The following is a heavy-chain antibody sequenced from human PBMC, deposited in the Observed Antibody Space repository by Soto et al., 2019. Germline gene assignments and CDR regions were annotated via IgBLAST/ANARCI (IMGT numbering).Heavy chain of an antibody. Sequence: SQTLSLTCGISGDSVSSNSAAWNLIRQSPSRGLEWLGRTYYRSKWYNDYAVSVKSRITINPDTSKNQFSLQLNSVTPEDTAVYYCARDDSSSWSPKFDYWGQGTLVTVSS. D-gene: IGHD6-13*01. V-gene: IGHV6-1*01. CDR2: TYYRSKWYN. J-gene: IGHJ4*02. CDR3: ARDDSSSWSPKFDY. CDR1: GDSVSSNSAA.